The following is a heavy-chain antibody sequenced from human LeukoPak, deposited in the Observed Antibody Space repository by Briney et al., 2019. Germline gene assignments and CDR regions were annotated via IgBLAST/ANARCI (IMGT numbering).Heavy chain of an antibody. J-gene: IGHJ4*02. CDR3: ATGKAAAVFFDY. D-gene: IGHD6-13*01. V-gene: IGHV1-69*06. CDR2: IIPIFNTP. CDR1: GGTFSSYA. Sequence: SVKVSCKAYGGTFSSYAISWVRQAPGQGLEWMGGIIPIFNTPNYAQKFQGRVTMTEDTSTDTAYMELSSLRSEDTAVYYCATGKAAAVFFDYWGQGTLVAVSS.